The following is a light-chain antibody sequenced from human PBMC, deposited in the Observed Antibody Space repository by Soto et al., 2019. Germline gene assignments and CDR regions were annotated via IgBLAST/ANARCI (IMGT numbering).Light chain of an antibody. J-gene: IGKJ2*01. V-gene: IGKV1-39*01. Sequence: DIQMTQSPSSLSASVGDRVTLTCRASQSISSYLNWYQQKPGKAPQLLIYAASSLQSGVPSRFSGSGSGTDFTLTISSLQPEDFATYYCQQSYSTPPYTFGQGTKLEIK. CDR3: QQSYSTPPYT. CDR1: QSISSY. CDR2: AAS.